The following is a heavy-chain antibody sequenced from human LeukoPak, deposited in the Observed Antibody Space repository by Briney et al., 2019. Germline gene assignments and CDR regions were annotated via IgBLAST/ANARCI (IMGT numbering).Heavy chain of an antibody. J-gene: IGHJ4*02. D-gene: IGHD6-25*01. Sequence: SETLSLTCTVSGGSISSYYWSWIRQPPGKGLEWIGYIYYSGSTNYNPSLKSRVTISVDTSKNQFSLKLSSVTAADTAVYYCARSWVGDTGATFDYWGQGTLVTVSS. V-gene: IGHV4-59*01. CDR3: ARSWVGDTGATFDY. CDR1: GGSISSYY. CDR2: IYYSGST.